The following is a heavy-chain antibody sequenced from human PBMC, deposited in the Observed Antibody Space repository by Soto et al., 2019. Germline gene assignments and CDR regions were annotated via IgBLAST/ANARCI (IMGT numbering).Heavy chain of an antibody. CDR1: GFTFDDYA. CDR2: ISWNSGSI. V-gene: IGHV3-9*01. J-gene: IGHJ3*02. Sequence: AGGSLRLSCAASGFTFDDYAMHWVRQAPGKGLEWVSGISWNSGSIGYADSVKGRFTISRDNAKNSLYLQMNSLRAEDTALYYCASYDFWSGYAFDIWGQGTMVTVSS. CDR3: ASYDFWSGYAFDI. D-gene: IGHD3-3*01.